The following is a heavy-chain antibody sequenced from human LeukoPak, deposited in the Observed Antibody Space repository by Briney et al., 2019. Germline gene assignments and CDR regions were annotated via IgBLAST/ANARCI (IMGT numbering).Heavy chain of an antibody. D-gene: IGHD3-3*01. CDR1: GGSISSGGYS. CDR3: ARGAYYDFWSASSLDY. Sequence: SETLSLTCAVSGGSISSGGYSWSWIRQPPGKGLEWIGYIYYSGSTYYNPSLKSRVTISVDTSKNQFSLKLSSVTAADTAVYYCARGAYYDFWSASSLDYWGQGTLVTVSS. J-gene: IGHJ4*02. CDR2: IYYSGST. V-gene: IGHV4-30-4*07.